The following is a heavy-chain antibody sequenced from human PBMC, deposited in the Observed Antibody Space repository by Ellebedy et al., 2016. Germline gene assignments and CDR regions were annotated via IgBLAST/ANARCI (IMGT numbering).Heavy chain of an antibody. CDR1: GFPFRSYA. V-gene: IGHV3-23*01. J-gene: IGHJ6*02. Sequence: GESLKISCDASGFPFRSYAMSCVRQAPGKGLEWVSSISGSGGSTYYADSVKGRFTISRDNSKNTLYLQMNSLRAEDTAVYYCAKSDSYGMDVWGQGTTVTVSS. CDR2: ISGSGGST. CDR3: AKSDSYGMDV.